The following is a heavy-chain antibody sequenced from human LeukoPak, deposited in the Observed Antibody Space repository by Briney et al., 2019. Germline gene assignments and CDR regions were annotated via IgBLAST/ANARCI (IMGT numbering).Heavy chain of an antibody. CDR1: GFTFSIHA. D-gene: IGHD5-18*01. J-gene: IGHJ2*01. CDR3: AKSPRGYNWYFDL. Sequence: GGSLRLSCAASGFTFSIHAMSWVRQAPGKGLESVSTISGGGDRTFNADFVKGHFTTSRDNSKDTLYLQMNSLRADDTAVYYCAKSPRGYNWYFDLWGRGTLVTVSS. CDR2: ISGGGDRT. V-gene: IGHV3-23*01.